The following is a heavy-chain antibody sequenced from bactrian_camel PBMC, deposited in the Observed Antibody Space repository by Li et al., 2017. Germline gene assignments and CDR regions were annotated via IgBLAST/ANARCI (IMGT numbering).Heavy chain of an antibody. Sequence: HVQLVESGGGSVQPGESLRLSCSTSGFTFSTRGMSWVRQAPGKGLEWVSGIYSDGSNTYYADSVKGRFTISTDNAKNTLYLQMNSLKSEDTALYYCATPVRIMGWAPPYQMAEYNYWGQGTQVTVS. V-gene: IGHV3S7*01. J-gene: IGHJ4*01. CDR3: ATPVRIMGWAPPYQMAEYNY. D-gene: IGHD5*01. CDR2: IYSDGSNT. CDR1: GFTFSTRG.